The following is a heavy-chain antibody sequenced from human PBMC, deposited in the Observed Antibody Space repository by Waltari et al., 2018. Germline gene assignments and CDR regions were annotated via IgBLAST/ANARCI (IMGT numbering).Heavy chain of an antibody. CDR2: IDYSGST. CDR3: ARGPNYYGSGSYEASFDY. V-gene: IGHV4-59*01. D-gene: IGHD3-10*01. Sequence: QVQLQQWGAGLLKPSETLSLTCTVSGGSISSYYWSWIRQPPGKGLEWIGYIDYSGSTNYNPSLKSRVTISVDTSKNQLSLKLSSVTAADTAVYYCARGPNYYGSGSYEASFDYWGQGTLVTVSS. CDR1: GGSISSYY. J-gene: IGHJ4*02.